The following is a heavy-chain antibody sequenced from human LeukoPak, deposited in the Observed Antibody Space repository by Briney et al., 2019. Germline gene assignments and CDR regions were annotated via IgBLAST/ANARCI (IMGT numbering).Heavy chain of an antibody. CDR2: IYYSGST. V-gene: IGHV4-59*01. J-gene: IGHJ4*02. D-gene: IGHD1-26*01. CDR1: GGSISSYY. Sequence: KASETLSLTCTVSGGSISSYYWSWIRQPPGKGLEWIGYIYYSGSTNYNPSLKSRVTISVDTSKNQFSLKLSSVTAADTAVYYCAATRGSGSYLLGYWGQGTLVTVSS. CDR3: AATRGSGSYLLGY.